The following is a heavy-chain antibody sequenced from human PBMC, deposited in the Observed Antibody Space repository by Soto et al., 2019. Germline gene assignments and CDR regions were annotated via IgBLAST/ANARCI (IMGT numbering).Heavy chain of an antibody. Sequence: SGPTLVNPTQTLTLTCTFSGFSLSTSGMCVSWIRQPPGKALEWLALIDWDDDKYYSTSLKTRLTISKDTSKNQVVLTMTNMDPVDTATYYCARIPSITGSRGRYYYYGMDVWGQGTTVTVSS. J-gene: IGHJ6*02. V-gene: IGHV2-70*01. CDR2: IDWDDDK. D-gene: IGHD1-20*01. CDR1: GFSLSTSGMC. CDR3: ARIPSITGSRGRYYYYGMDV.